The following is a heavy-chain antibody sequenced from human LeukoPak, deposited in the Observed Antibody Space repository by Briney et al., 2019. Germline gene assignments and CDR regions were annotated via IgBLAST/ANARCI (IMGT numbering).Heavy chain of an antibody. CDR2: ISSSSSTI. D-gene: IGHD3-10*01. CDR1: GFTFSSYS. Sequence: GGSLRLSRAASGFTFSSYSMNWVRQAPGKGLEWVSYISSSSSTIYYADSVKGRFTISRDYAKNSLYLQMNSLRAEDTAVYYCARDGHYGSGSPPKHWGQGTLVTVSS. CDR3: ARDGHYGSGSPPKH. J-gene: IGHJ1*01. V-gene: IGHV3-48*04.